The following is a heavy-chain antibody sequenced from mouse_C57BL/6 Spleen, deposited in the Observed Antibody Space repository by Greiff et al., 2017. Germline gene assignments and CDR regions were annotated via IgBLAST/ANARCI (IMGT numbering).Heavy chain of an antibody. D-gene: IGHD2-4*01. V-gene: IGHV1-58*01. J-gene: IGHJ4*01. Sequence: EVQRVESGAELVRPGSSVKMSCKTSGYTFTSYGINWVKQRPGQGLEWIGYIYIGNGYTEYNEKFKGKATLTSDTSSSTAYMQLSSLTSEDSAIYFCARYGMITPYYAMDYWGQGTSVTVSS. CDR3: ARYGMITPYYAMDY. CDR1: GYTFTSYG. CDR2: IYIGNGYT.